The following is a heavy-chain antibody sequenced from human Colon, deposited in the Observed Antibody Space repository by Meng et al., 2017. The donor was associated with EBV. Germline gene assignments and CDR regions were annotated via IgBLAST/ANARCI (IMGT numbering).Heavy chain of an antibody. D-gene: IGHD2-21*02. J-gene: IGHJ5*02. CDR3: ARGPYCGGVCYWFDP. CDR1: GDVISISDYS. CDR2: IYHGGTT. V-gene: IGHV4-30-2*01. Sequence: QGSEPGPVQASPSPSLSLAVPGDVISISDYSWSWIRQPAGQGLEWIGYIYHGGTTYNTSLKRRVPISVDNAKNQFSLRLPTVTAADTAVYYCARGPYCGGVCYWFDPWGQGTLVTVSS.